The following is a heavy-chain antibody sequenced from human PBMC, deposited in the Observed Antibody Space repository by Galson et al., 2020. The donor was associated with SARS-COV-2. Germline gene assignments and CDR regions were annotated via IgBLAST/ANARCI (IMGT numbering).Heavy chain of an antibody. CDR3: ARHGRGELLFPFDY. V-gene: IGHV4-39*01. CDR2: TYDSGST. CDR1: GGSISSSIYF. Sequence: SETLSLTCTVSGGSISSSIYFWDWIRQPPGKALQWIGTTYDSGSTYYDPSLKSRLTISVDTSKNQFSLKLSSVTAADTAVYYCARHGRGELLFPFDYWGQGILVTVSS. J-gene: IGHJ4*02. D-gene: IGHD1-26*01.